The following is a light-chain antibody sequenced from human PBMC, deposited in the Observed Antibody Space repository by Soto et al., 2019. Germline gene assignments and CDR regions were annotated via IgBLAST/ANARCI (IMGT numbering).Light chain of an antibody. CDR3: QQYGRSPWT. J-gene: IGKJ1*01. V-gene: IGKV3-20*01. CDR2: GAS. Sequence: EIVLTQSPGTLSLSPGERATLSCRASQSVRRSNLAWHQQKPGQAPRLLIYGASSRATGIPDRFSGSGSGTDFTLTISRLEPEDSAVYYCQQYGRSPWTFGQGTKVEIK. CDR1: QSVRRSN.